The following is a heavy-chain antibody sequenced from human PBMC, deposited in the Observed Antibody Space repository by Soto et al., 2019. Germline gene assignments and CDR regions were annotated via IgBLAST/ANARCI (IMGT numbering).Heavy chain of an antibody. CDR2: ISYDGNNK. CDR3: VRAAGYSGNDYVYYYGMDV. D-gene: IGHD5-12*01. Sequence: PGGSLRLSCAASGFTFSSYVMHWVRQAPGKGLEWVAHISYDGNNKYYADSVKGRLTISRDNFKNTLYLQMSSLRADDTAVYYCVRAAGYSGNDYVYYYGMDVWGQGTTVTRLL. J-gene: IGHJ6*02. CDR1: GFTFSSYV. V-gene: IGHV3-30*03.